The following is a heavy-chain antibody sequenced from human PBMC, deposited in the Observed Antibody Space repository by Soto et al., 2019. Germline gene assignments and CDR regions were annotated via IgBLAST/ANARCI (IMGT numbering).Heavy chain of an antibody. CDR1: GDTFTDYY. CDR2: VNPSGGHT. D-gene: IGHD2-21*02. Sequence: QVQLMQSGAEVKKPGASVKVSCKASGDTFTDYYIHWVRQAPGQGLEWMGTVNPSGGHTTYAQHSLWRGTMTGDTSTSTLYMELTSLTSDDTAIYYCARGGHVVVVTAALDYWGQGTLVTVSS. V-gene: IGHV1-46*01. J-gene: IGHJ4*02. CDR3: ARGGHVVVVTAALDY.